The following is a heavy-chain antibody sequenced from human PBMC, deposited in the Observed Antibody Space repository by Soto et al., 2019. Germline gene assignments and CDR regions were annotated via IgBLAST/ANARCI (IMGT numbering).Heavy chain of an antibody. CDR1: GFTFSTYS. D-gene: IGHD2-15*01. V-gene: IGHV3-74*01. J-gene: IGHJ4*02. CDR2: INSDGSST. Sequence: EVQLLESGGGLVQPGGSLRLSCAASGFTFSTYSMHWVRQAPGKGLVWVSRINSDGSSTNYADSVKGRFTISRDNAKNMLYLKMNGVNAEVKAVYYFAREIFDWGQGTLVTVSS. CDR3: AREIFD.